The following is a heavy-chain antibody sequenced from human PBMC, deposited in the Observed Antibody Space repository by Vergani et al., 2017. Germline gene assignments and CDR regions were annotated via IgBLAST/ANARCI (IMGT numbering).Heavy chain of an antibody. V-gene: IGHV3-23*01. CDR2: ISGSGGST. CDR1: GFTFSSYA. J-gene: IGHJ4*02. Sequence: EVQLLESGGGLVQPGGSLRLSCAASGFTFSSYAMSWVRQAPGKGLEWVSAISGSGGSTYYADSVKGRVTISRDNSKNTLYLQMNSLRAEDTAVYYCAKDWPLDCGSGSAPASYYFDYWGQGTLVTVSS. CDR3: AKDWPLDCGSGSAPASYYFDY. D-gene: IGHD3-10*01.